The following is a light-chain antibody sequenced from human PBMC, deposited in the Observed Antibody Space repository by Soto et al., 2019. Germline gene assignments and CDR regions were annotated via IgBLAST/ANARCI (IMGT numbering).Light chain of an antibody. CDR3: CSYAGSNTWV. CDR2: SNI. J-gene: IGLJ3*02. V-gene: IGLV1-40*01. CDR1: SSNIGAGYD. Sequence: QAVVTQPPSVSGAPGQRVTISCTGSSSNIGAGYDVHWYQQLPGTAPKLLTYSNINRPSGVPDRFSGSKSGNTASLTISGLQAEDEADYYCCSYAGSNTWVFGGGTKLTVL.